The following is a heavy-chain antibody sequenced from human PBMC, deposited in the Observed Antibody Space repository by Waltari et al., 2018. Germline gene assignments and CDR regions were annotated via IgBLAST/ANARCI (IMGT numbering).Heavy chain of an antibody. CDR1: GFTFSSYA. D-gene: IGHD3-10*01. J-gene: IGHJ3*02. CDR3: AVFSITMARGAFDI. CDR2: ISYDGSNK. V-gene: IGHV3-30-3*01. Sequence: QVQLVESGGGVVQPGRSLRLSCAASGFTFSSYAMHWVRQAPGKGLEWVAVISYDGSNKYYADSVKGRFTISRDNSKNTLYLQMNSLRAEDTAVYYCAVFSITMARGAFDIWGQGTMVTVSS.